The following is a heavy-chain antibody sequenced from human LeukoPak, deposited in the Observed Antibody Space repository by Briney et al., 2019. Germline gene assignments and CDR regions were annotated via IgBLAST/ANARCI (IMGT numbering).Heavy chain of an antibody. J-gene: IGHJ4*02. CDR3: AKDIQLLPGLYYFDY. Sequence: PGGSLRLSCAASGFTFSSYAMSWVRQAPGKGLEWDSAISGSGGSTYYADSVKGRFTISRDNSKNTLYLQMNSLRAEDTAVYYCAKDIQLLPGLYYFDYWGQGTLVTVSS. CDR1: GFTFSSYA. CDR2: ISGSGGST. D-gene: IGHD2-15*01. V-gene: IGHV3-23*01.